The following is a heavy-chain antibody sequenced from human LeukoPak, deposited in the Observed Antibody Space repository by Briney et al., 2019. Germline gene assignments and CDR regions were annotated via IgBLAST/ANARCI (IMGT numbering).Heavy chain of an antibody. CDR3: AKDMAAVAGTSLGGFDY. D-gene: IGHD6-19*01. CDR1: GFTFDDYG. J-gene: IGHJ4*02. CDR2: INWSGGST. Sequence: GGSLRLSCAASGFTFDDYGMSWVRQAPGKGLEWVSGINWSGGSTGYADSVKGRFTISRDNAKNSLYLQMNSLRAEDTALYYCAKDMAAVAGTSLGGFDYWGQGTLVTVSS. V-gene: IGHV3-20*04.